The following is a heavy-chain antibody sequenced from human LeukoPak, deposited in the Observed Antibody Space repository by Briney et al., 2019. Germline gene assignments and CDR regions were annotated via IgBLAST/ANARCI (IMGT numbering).Heavy chain of an antibody. Sequence: GGSLRLSCAAAGFTFSSYGMTWVRQAPGKGLEWVSGISGSGSRTDYADSVKGRFTISRDNAKNTLYLQMNSLRAEDTAVYYCAKGSREWELLDAFDIWGQGTMVTVSS. V-gene: IGHV3-23*01. CDR3: AKGSREWELLDAFDI. J-gene: IGHJ3*02. CDR2: ISGSGSRT. D-gene: IGHD1-26*01. CDR1: GFTFSSYG.